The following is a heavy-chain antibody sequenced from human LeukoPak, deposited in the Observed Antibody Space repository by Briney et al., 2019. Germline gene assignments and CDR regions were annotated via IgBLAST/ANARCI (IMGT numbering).Heavy chain of an antibody. CDR1: GGSISSHY. Sequence: PSETLSLTCTVSGGSISSHYWSWIRQPPGKGLEWIGYIHYSGSTNYNPSLKSRVTISLDTSKKQYSLKLNSVTAADTAVYYCASGYGSSWYYWGQGTLVTVSS. J-gene: IGHJ4*02. CDR3: ASGYGSSWYY. V-gene: IGHV4-59*08. CDR2: IHYSGST. D-gene: IGHD6-13*01.